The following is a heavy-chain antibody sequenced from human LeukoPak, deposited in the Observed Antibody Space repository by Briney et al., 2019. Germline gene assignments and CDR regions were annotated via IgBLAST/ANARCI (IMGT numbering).Heavy chain of an antibody. Sequence: GGSLRLSCAASGFTFSSYAMHWVRQAPGKGLEYVSALCSNGGSTYYANSVKGRFTISRDNSKNTLYLQMGSLRAEDMAVDYCAREMGYCSSTSCPTDYWGQGTLVTVPS. CDR3: AREMGYCSSTSCPTDY. D-gene: IGHD2-2*01. J-gene: IGHJ4*02. V-gene: IGHV3-64*01. CDR1: GFTFSSYA. CDR2: LCSNGGST.